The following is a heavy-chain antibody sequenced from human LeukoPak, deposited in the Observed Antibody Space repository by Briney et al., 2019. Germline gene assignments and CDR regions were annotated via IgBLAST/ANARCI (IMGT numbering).Heavy chain of an antibody. J-gene: IGHJ4*02. V-gene: IGHV3-23*01. Sequence: QPGGSLRLSCAASGFTFSSYAMSWVRQTPGKGLEWVSTISGSGGTTYYADSVKGRFTISRDNSKNTLYLQMNNLRAEDTAVYYRAKDLFRGWFGELLDYWGQGTLVTVSS. CDR3: AKDLFRGWFGELLDY. CDR1: GFTFSSYA. CDR2: ISGSGGTT. D-gene: IGHD3-10*01.